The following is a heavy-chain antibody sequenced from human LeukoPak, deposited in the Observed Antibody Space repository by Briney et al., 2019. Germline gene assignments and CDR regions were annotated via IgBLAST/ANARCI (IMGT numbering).Heavy chain of an antibody. V-gene: IGHV1-18*01. CDR1: GYTFKNYG. CDR2: ISASNGNT. CDR3: ARRSITMVRGYYYYYYYMDV. J-gene: IGHJ6*03. D-gene: IGHD3-10*01. Sequence: ASVTVSCKASGYTFKNYGVSWVRQAPGQGFEWMGWISASNGNTNYAQKFQGRVTMTTDTSTSTAYMELRSLRFDDTAVYYCARRSITMVRGYYYYYYYMDVWGKGTTVTVSS.